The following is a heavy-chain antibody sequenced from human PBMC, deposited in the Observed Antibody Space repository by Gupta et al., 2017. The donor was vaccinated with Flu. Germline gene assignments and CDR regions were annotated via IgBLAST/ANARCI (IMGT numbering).Heavy chain of an antibody. V-gene: IGHV1-69*06. J-gene: IGHJ5*02. CDR3: ARGGGFSELVAVPPVWFDP. CDR1: GDTFSRYV. D-gene: IGHD2-2*01. Sequence: QVQLVQSGAEVTKPGSSVKVSCKASGDTFSRYVISWVRQAPGQGLEWMGGSIPLFDTANYAQMFQGRVTITADKSTSTAYMELSSLRSEDTAVYYGARGGGFSELVAVPPVWFDPWGQGTLVIVSS. CDR2: SIPLFDTA.